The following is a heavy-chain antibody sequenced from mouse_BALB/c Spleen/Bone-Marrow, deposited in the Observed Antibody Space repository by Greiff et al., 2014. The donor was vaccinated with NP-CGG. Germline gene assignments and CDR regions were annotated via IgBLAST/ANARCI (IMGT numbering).Heavy chain of an antibody. CDR1: GYSFTSYW. D-gene: IGHD2-1*01. Sequence: QVHVKQSGAELVKPGAPVRLSCKASGYSFTSYWMTWVKQRSGRGLEWIGRIAPSDRKTHYNQKFKDKATLTEDKASRTAYSQLSSLTSEDSAVYDCARDHVYYGNYEFVYWGQGTLVTVSA. CDR3: ARDHVYYGNYEFVY. CDR2: IAPSDRKT. V-gene: IGHV1-69*02. J-gene: IGHJ3*01.